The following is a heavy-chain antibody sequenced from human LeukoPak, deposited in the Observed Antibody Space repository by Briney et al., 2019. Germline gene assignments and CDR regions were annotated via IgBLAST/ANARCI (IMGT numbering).Heavy chain of an antibody. D-gene: IGHD2-15*01. J-gene: IGHJ4*02. Sequence: SETLSLTCTVSGGSTSSYYWTWIRQPAGKGLEWIGRVYTSGSTNYNPSLRSRLTMSVDTSKNQFSLKLSSVTAADTAVYYCASGYCRGGSCFSFDYWGQGILVTVSS. CDR3: ASGYCRGGSCFSFDY. V-gene: IGHV4-4*07. CDR1: GGSTSSYY. CDR2: VYTSGST.